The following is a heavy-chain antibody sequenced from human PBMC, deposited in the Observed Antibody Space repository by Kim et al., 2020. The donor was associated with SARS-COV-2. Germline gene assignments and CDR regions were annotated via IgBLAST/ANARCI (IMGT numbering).Heavy chain of an antibody. J-gene: IGHJ4*02. D-gene: IGHD2-2*01. CDR3: ARGRPAMGYDL. CDR1: GFTFSGYN. V-gene: IGHV3-21*01. Sequence: GGSLRLSCAASGFTFSGYNMYWVRQAPGRGLERVSSIRSDSTNRNYADSVEGRFTISRDNGENTLYLQMNSLRAEDTAVYYCARGRPAMGYDLWGQGTL. CDR2: IRSDSTNR.